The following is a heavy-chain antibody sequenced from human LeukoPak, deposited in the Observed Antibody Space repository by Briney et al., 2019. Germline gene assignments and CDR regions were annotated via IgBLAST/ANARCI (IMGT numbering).Heavy chain of an antibody. Sequence: PSETLSLTCTVSGGSISSSSYYWGWIRQPPGKGLEWIGSIHYSGSTYYNPSLKSRVTISVDTSKDQFSLKLSSVTAADTAVYYCAGRSDSSVLYWSQGTLVTVSS. CDR1: GGSISSSSYY. CDR2: IHYSGST. J-gene: IGHJ4*02. CDR3: AGRSDSSVLY. V-gene: IGHV4-39*01. D-gene: IGHD6-19*01.